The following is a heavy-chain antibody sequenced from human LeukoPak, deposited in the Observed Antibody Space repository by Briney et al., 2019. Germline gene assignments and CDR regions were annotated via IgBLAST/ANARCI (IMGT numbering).Heavy chain of an antibody. CDR3: ARDRNSGTYYKNSFDY. CDR2: ISYDGSSK. V-gene: IGHV3-30-3*01. J-gene: IGHJ4*02. D-gene: IGHD3-10*01. Sequence: GGSLRLSCAASGFTFSNYAMHWVRQAPDKGLEWVALISYDGSSKYYADSVKGRFTISRDNSLNTLYLQMNSLRAEDTAVYYCARDRNSGTYYKNSFDYWGQGTLVTVSS. CDR1: GFTFSNYA.